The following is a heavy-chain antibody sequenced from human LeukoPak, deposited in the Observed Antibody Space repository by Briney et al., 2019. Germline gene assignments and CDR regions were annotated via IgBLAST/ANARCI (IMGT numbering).Heavy chain of an antibody. CDR2: ISSSRTTI. CDR1: GFTFSTSG. D-gene: IGHD3-10*01. J-gene: IGHJ4*02. CDR3: ARSPDGSGLFHY. Sequence: GGSLRLSCAASGFTFSTSGMHWVRQAPGKVLEWDSYISSSRTTIHYADSVKGRFTISRDNAKNSLYLQMNSLRDDDTAVYYCARSPDGSGLFHYWGQGTLVTVSS. V-gene: IGHV3-48*02.